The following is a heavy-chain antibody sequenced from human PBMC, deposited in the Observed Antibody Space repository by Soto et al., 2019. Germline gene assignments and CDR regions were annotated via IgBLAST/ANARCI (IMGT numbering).Heavy chain of an antibody. V-gene: IGHV1-2*04. CDR3: ARGATAAAVAYYYYGMDV. CDR1: GYTFTGYY. CDR2: INPNSGGT. Sequence: ASVKVSCKASGYTFTGYYMHWVRQAPGQGLEWMGWINPNSGGTNYAQKFQGWVTMTRDTSISTAYMELSRLRSDDTAVYYCARGATAAAVAYYYYGMDVWGQGTTVTVSS. D-gene: IGHD6-13*01. J-gene: IGHJ6*02.